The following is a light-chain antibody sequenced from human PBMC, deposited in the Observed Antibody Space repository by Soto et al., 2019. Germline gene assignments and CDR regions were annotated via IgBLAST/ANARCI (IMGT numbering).Light chain of an antibody. CDR3: QQYGNAPRT. CDR2: GAS. CDR1: QSVTSNY. V-gene: IGKV3-20*01. Sequence: EIVLTQSPGTLSLSPREGATLSCRASQSVTSNYLAWYQQKLGQAPRLFIYGASNRATGIPDRFSGSGSGTDFTLTICGLEPEDFAVYYCQQYGNAPRTFGQGTKVDIK. J-gene: IGKJ1*01.